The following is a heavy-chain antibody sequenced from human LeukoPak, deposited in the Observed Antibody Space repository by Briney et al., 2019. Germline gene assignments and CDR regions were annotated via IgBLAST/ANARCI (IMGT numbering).Heavy chain of an antibody. V-gene: IGHV4-59*01. CDR1: GGSISSYY. CDR2: IYYSGST. J-gene: IGHJ5*02. CDR3: ARLAAAGTRWFDP. Sequence: SETLSLTCTVSGGSISSYYWSWIRQPPGKGLEWIGYIYYSGSTNYNPSLKSRVPISVDRSKNQFSLKLSSVTAADTAVYYCARLAAAGTRWFDPWGQGTLVTVSS. D-gene: IGHD6-13*01.